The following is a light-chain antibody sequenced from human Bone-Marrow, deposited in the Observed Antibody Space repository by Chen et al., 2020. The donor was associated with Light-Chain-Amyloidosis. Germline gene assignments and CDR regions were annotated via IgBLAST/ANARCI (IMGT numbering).Light chain of an antibody. Sequence: QSALTQPPSASESPGQSVAISCTGTSSDVGGYNYVSWYQQHPGKAPKLMIYEVTKRPSGVPDRFSGSKSGNTASLTVSGLQAEDEADYYCSSYAGSNNLWVFGGGTKLTVL. V-gene: IGLV2-8*01. CDR2: EVT. CDR1: SSDVGGYNY. CDR3: SSYAGSNNLWV. J-gene: IGLJ3*02.